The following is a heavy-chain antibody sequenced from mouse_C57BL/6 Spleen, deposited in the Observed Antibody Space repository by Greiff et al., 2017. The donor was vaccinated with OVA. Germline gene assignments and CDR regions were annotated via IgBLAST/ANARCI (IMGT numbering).Heavy chain of an antibody. CDR1: GFTFSDYG. V-gene: IGHV5-17*01. D-gene: IGHD1-1*01. J-gene: IGHJ4*01. CDR3: ARLITTVVAKAMDD. CDR2: ISSGSSTI. Sequence: EVKLVESGGGLVKPGGSLKLSCAASGFTFSDYGMHWVRQAPEKGLEWVAYISSGSSTIYYADTVKGRFTISRDNAKNTLFLQMTSLRSEDTAMYYCARLITTVVAKAMDDWGQGTSVTVSS.